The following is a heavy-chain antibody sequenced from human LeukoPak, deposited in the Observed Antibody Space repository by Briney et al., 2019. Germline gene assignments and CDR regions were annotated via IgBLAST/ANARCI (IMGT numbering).Heavy chain of an antibody. J-gene: IGHJ4*02. CDR3: ARAEPEWLFDY. CDR2: IWYDGSNK. Sequence: GRSLRLSCAASGFTFSSYGMHWVRQAPGKGLEWVAVIWYDGSNKYYADSVKGRFTISRDNSKNTLYLQMNSLRAEDTAVYYCARAEPEWLFDYWGQGTLVTVSP. CDR1: GFTFSSYG. V-gene: IGHV3-33*01. D-gene: IGHD3-3*01.